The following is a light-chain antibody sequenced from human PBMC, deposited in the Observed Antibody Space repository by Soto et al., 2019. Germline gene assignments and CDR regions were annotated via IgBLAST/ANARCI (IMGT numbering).Light chain of an antibody. Sequence: EIVLTQSPGTLSLSPGERATLSCRASQSVSSSYLAWYQQKPGQAPRLLIYGASTRATGIPARFSGSGSGTEFTLTINSLQSEDFAVYYCQQYINWPLTFGQGTKV. V-gene: IGKV3-15*01. CDR3: QQYINWPLT. CDR1: QSVSSSY. CDR2: GAS. J-gene: IGKJ1*01.